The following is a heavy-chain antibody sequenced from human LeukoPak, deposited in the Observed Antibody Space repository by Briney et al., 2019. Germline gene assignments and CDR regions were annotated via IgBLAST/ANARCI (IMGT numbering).Heavy chain of an antibody. CDR3: AREALEDYFDY. V-gene: IGHV1-2*06. J-gene: IGHJ4*02. CDR1: GDTFTGYY. CDR2: INPNSGGT. Sequence: ASVKVSCKXSGDTFTGYYMHWVRQAPGQGLEWMGRINPNSGGTNYSQKFQGRVTMTRDTSISTAYMELSRLRSDDTAVYYCAREALEDYFDYWGQGTLVTVSS.